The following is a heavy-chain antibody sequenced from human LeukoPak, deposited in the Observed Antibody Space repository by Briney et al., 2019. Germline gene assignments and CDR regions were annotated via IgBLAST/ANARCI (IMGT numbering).Heavy chain of an antibody. V-gene: IGHV4-59*01. D-gene: IGHD6-19*01. J-gene: IGHJ4*02. CDR1: GGSISSYY. CDR2: IYYSGST. Sequence: PSETLSLTCTVSGGSISSYYWSWIRQPPGKGLEWIGYIYYSGSTTYNPSLKSRVTIPVNPSKNQFSLKLTSVTAADTAVYYCARGSPVYSSGWFDYWGQGTLVTVSS. CDR3: ARGSPVYSSGWFDY.